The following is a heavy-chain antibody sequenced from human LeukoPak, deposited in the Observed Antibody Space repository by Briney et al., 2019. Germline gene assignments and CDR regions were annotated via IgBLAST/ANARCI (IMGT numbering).Heavy chain of an antibody. CDR3: ARDQSLGYCSGGSCYSTEYFQH. Sequence: ASVKVSCKASGYALTSYYMHWVRQAPGQGLEWMGIINPSGGSTSYAQKFQGRVTMTRDTSTSTVYMELSSLRSEDTAVYDCARDQSLGYCSGGSCYSTEYFQHWGQGTLVTVSS. CDR2: INPSGGST. CDR1: GYALTSYY. D-gene: IGHD2-15*01. V-gene: IGHV1-46*01. J-gene: IGHJ1*01.